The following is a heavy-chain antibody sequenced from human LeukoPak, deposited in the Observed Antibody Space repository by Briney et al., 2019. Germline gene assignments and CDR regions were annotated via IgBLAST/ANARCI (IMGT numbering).Heavy chain of an antibody. J-gene: IGHJ4*02. CDR2: IYPGDSDT. CDR3: ARSDDEVAPFDY. Sequence: KSGESLKISCTGSGYSFTSYWIGWVRQMPGKGLEWMGVIYPGDSDTRYSPSFQGQATISADKSINTAYLQWSSLKASDTAMYYCARSDDEVAPFDYWGQGTLVTVSS. CDR1: GYSFTSYW. V-gene: IGHV5-51*01. D-gene: IGHD5-12*01.